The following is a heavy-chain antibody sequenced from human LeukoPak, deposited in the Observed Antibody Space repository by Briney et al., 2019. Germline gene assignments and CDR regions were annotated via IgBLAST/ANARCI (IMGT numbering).Heavy chain of an antibody. J-gene: IGHJ4*02. CDR3: ASMGGGYSYGF. V-gene: IGHV4-34*01. D-gene: IGHD5-18*01. CDR2: INHSGST. CDR1: GGSFSGYY. Sequence: SETPSLTCAVYGGSFSGYYWSWIRQPPGKGLEWIGEINHSGSTNYNPSLKSRVTISVDTSKNQFSLKLSSVTAADTAVYYCASMGGGYSYGFWGQGTLVTVSS.